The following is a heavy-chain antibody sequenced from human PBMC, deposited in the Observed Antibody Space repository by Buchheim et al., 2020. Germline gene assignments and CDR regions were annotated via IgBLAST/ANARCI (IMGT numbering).Heavy chain of an antibody. CDR3: ARFTRTMAVPEDNY. CDR2: ISWDAVTF. D-gene: IGHD1-7*01. J-gene: IGHJ4*02. V-gene: IGHV3-9*01. Sequence: EVQLVESGGGLVQPGGSLRLSCAASGFIFEDYAIHWVRQAPGKGLEWVSGISWDAVTFDQADSVRGRFTLFRDTAKHSVYLQMNSLRPEDTAVYYCARFTRTMAVPEDNYWGQGTL. CDR1: GFIFEDYA.